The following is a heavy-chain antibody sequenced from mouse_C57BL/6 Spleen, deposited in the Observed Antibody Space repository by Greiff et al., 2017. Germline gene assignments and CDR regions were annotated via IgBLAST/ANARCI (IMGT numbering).Heavy chain of an antibody. CDR2: ISSGGSYT. J-gene: IGHJ2*01. Sequence: EVKLMESGGDLVKPGGSLKLSCAASGFTFSSYGMSWVRQTPDKRLEWVATISSGGSYTYYPDSVKGRFTISRANAKNTLYLQMSSLKSEDTAMYYCARHKVTPYYFDYWGQGTTLTVSS. D-gene: IGHD2-2*01. CDR3: ARHKVTPYYFDY. CDR1: GFTFSSYG. V-gene: IGHV5-6*01.